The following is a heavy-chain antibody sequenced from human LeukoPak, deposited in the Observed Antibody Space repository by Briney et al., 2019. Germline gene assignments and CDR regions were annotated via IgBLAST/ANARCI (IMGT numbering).Heavy chain of an antibody. V-gene: IGHV3-21*01. Sequence: GGSLRLSCAASGFTFSSYSMNWVRQAPGKGLEWVSSISGSSTYIYYADSVKGRFTISRDNPKNSLHLQMNSLRAEDTAVYYCARDLRSSGWYYFDYWGQGTLVTVSS. CDR2: ISGSSTYI. CDR3: ARDLRSSGWYYFDY. D-gene: IGHD6-19*01. J-gene: IGHJ4*02. CDR1: GFTFSSYS.